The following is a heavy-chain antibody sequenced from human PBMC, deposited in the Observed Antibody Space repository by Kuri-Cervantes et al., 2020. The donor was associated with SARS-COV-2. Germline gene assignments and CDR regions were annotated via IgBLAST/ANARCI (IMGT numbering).Heavy chain of an antibody. CDR1: GYTFTSYD. Sequence: ASVLVSCKASGYTFTSYDINWVRQATGQGLEWMGWRNTNSGNTGNAQKFQGRVTMTRNTSISTAYMELSSLRSEDTAVYYCATIPQILTGYFWFDPWGQGTLVTVSS. D-gene: IGHD3-9*01. V-gene: IGHV1-8*01. J-gene: IGHJ5*02. CDR2: RNTNSGNT. CDR3: ATIPQILTGYFWFDP.